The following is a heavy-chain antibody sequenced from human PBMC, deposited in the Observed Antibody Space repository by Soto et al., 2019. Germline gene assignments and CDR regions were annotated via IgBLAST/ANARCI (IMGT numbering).Heavy chain of an antibody. CDR3: AKERSSGWSFDY. V-gene: IGHV3-23*01. J-gene: IGHJ4*02. D-gene: IGHD6-19*01. CDR1: GFTFSTSA. CDR2: ISGSGDST. Sequence: GGSLRLSFEASGFTFSTSAMSWVRQAPGKGLEWVSGISGSGDSTYYADSVKGRFTVSRDNSKNTLYLQMNSLRAEDTAVFYCAKERSSGWSFDYWGQGTLVTVSS.